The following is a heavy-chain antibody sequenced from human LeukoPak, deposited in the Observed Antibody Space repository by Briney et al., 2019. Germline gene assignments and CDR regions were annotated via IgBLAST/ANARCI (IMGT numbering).Heavy chain of an antibody. Sequence: GGSLRLSCVASEFTFSSYAMTWVRQAPGKGLEWVSCISDSGSNTYYADSVKGRFTVSRDNSKSTLYLEMNSLRGEDTAIYYCAKDLWSGYGNGPLDYWGQGALVTVSS. CDR1: EFTFSSYA. V-gene: IGHV3-23*01. J-gene: IGHJ4*02. CDR3: AKDLWSGYGNGPLDY. D-gene: IGHD3-3*01. CDR2: ISDSGSNT.